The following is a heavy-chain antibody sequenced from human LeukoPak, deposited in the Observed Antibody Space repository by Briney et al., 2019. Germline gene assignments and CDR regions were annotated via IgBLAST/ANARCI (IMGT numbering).Heavy chain of an antibody. D-gene: IGHD3-10*01. CDR1: GGSINNYY. V-gene: IGHV4-59*01. J-gene: IGHJ5*02. CDR3: ARDGVFGTFDP. CDR2: IYNSGST. Sequence: SETLSLTCTVSGGSINNYYWSWIRQPPGKGLEWIGYIYNSGSTNYNPSLKSRVTISVDTSKNQFSLKLRSVTAADTAVYYCARDGVFGTFDPWGQGTLVTVSS.